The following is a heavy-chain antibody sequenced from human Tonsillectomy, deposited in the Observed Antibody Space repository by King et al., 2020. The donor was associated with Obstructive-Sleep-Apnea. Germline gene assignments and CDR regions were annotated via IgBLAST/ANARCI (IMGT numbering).Heavy chain of an antibody. Sequence: VQLVESGGGLVKPGGSLRLSCAASGFTFSNAWMSWVRQAPGKGLEWVGRIRSKTDGGTTDYAAPVKGRFTITRDDSKNTLYLQMNSLKTEDTAVYYCTTGPDCSSTSCYFSDRGGDYYYGMDVWGQGTTVTVSS. CDR1: GFTFSNAW. V-gene: IGHV3-15*01. CDR2: IRSKTDGGTT. D-gene: IGHD2-2*01. J-gene: IGHJ6*02. CDR3: TTGPDCSSTSCYFSDRGGDYYYGMDV.